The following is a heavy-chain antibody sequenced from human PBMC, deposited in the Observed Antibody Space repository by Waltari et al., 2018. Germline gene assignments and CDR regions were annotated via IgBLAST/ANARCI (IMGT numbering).Heavy chain of an antibody. V-gene: IGHV4-39*07. J-gene: IGHJ4*02. CDR2: IDYGGNP. D-gene: IGHD6-13*01. CDR3: ARDPRRGTAAGTAYDY. CDR1: GGSISSSSYY. Sequence: QLQLQESGPGLVKPSETLSLTCPVSGGSISSSSYYWGWVRHPPGKGLGWIGNIDYGGNPEYNPSLESRVTISIDTTKNQFALNLNSGTAADTAVYFCARDPRRGTAAGTAYDYWGQGALVTVSS.